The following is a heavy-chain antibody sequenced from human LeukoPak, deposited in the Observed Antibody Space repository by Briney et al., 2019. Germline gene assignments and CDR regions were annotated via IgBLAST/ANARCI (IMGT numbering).Heavy chain of an antibody. J-gene: IGHJ3*02. CDR1: GFTFSSYE. CDR3: ARGGSSSWFVTHAFDI. V-gene: IGHV3-48*03. CDR2: ISSSGSTI. Sequence: PGGSLRLSCAASGFTFSSYEMNWVRQAPGKGLEWVSYISSSGSTIYYADSVKGRFTISRDNAKNSMYLQMNSLRAEDTAVYYCARGGSSSWFVTHAFDIWGQGTMVTVSS. D-gene: IGHD6-13*01.